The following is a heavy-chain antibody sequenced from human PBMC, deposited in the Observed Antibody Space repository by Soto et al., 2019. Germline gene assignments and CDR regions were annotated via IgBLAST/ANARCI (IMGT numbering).Heavy chain of an antibody. D-gene: IGHD1-1*01. Sequence: SETLSLTCTVSGDSISTYYWSWIRQPPGKGLQWIGYIFYSGGTAYNPSLKSRVTISLDMSKKQISLKLSSVTTADTATYFCARLQLVQKVIDYWGQGTLVTVS. CDR2: IFYSGGT. CDR3: ARLQLVQKVIDY. J-gene: IGHJ4*02. V-gene: IGHV4-59*01. CDR1: GDSISTYY.